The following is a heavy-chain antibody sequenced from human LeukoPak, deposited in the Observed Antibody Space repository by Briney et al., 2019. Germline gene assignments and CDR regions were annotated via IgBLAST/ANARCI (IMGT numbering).Heavy chain of an antibody. CDR1: GGSFSGYY. V-gene: IGHV4-34*01. CDR2: ISHSGST. D-gene: IGHD3-22*01. CDR3: ARVLRLLSNYYDSSGSPDGYYYYMDV. Sequence: SEALSLTCAVYGGSFSGYYWSWIRQPPGKGLEWIGEISHSGSTNYNPSLKSRVTISVDTSKKQFSLKLSSVTAADTAVYYCARVLRLLSNYYDSSGSPDGYYYYMDVWGKGTTVTVSS. J-gene: IGHJ6*03.